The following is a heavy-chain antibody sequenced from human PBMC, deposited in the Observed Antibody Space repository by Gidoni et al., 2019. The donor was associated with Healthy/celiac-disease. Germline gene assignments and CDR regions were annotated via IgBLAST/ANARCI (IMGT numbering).Heavy chain of an antibody. CDR1: GYSISSGYY. D-gene: IGHD3-9*01. V-gene: IGHV4-38-2*02. J-gene: IGHJ4*02. Sequence: QVQLQESGPGLVKPSETLSLTCTVSGYSISSGYYWGWIRQPPGKGLEWIGNIYHSGGTYYNPSLKSRVTISVDTSKNQFSLKLSSVTAADTAVYYCARALEGRYFDWLPPQNFDYWGQGTLVTVSS. CDR3: ARALEGRYFDWLPPQNFDY. CDR2: IYHSGGT.